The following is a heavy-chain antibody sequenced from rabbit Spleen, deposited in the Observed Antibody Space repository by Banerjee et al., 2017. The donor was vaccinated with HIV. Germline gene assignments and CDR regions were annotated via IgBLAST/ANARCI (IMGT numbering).Heavy chain of an antibody. CDR2: AYAGSSDST. V-gene: IGHV1S40*01. D-gene: IGHD8-1*01. CDR3: ARDAATSFSTYGMDL. Sequence: QSLEESGGGLVKPGASLTLTCKASGFSFNSGYDMCWVRQAPGKGLEWVACAYAGSSDSTYSATWAKGRFTISKTSSTTVTLQMTSLTAADTATYFCARDAATSFSTYGMDLWGQGTLVTVS. CDR1: GFSFNSGYD. J-gene: IGHJ6*01.